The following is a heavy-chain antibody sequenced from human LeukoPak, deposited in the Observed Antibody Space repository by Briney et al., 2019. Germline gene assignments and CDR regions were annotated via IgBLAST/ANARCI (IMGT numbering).Heavy chain of an antibody. CDR3: ASLYSGYDHEPQYSSGWYPFDY. V-gene: IGHV1-46*01. D-gene: IGHD6-19*01. Sequence: ASVKVSCKASGYTFTSYYMHWVRQAPGQGLEWMGIFNPSGGSTSYAQKFQGRVTMTRDTSTSTVYMELSSLRSEDTAVYYCASLYSGYDHEPQYSSGWYPFDYWGQGTLVTVSS. J-gene: IGHJ4*02. CDR2: FNPSGGST. CDR1: GYTFTSYY.